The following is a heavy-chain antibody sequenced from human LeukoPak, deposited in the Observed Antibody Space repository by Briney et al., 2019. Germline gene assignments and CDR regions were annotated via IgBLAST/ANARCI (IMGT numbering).Heavy chain of an antibody. D-gene: IGHD6-19*01. Sequence: SETLSLTCTVSGGSISGYYWSWIRQPPGKGLEWISYIYYSGSTKYNPSLKSRVSMSVDTSKNQFSLKLNSVTTADTAAYYCARGPARYSSGWYYFDSWGQGTLVTVSS. CDR2: IYYSGST. CDR3: ARGPARYSSGWYYFDS. J-gene: IGHJ4*02. CDR1: GGSISGYY. V-gene: IGHV4-59*01.